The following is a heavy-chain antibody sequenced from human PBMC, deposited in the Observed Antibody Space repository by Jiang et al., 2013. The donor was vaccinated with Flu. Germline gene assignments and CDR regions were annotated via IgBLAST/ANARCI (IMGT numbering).Heavy chain of an antibody. CDR2: IYYSGST. CDR3: ARSRPYESGSYYDAFDM. Sequence: GLVKPSETLSLTCTVSGGSVSSESHYWTWIRQPPGKGLEWIGFIYYSGSTNYNPSLQSRVTISVDTSKNQFSLKLSSVTAADTAVYYCARSRPYESGSYYDAFDMWGQGTRVTASS. V-gene: IGHV4-61*01. CDR1: GGSVSSESHY. J-gene: IGHJ3*02. D-gene: IGHD3-10*01.